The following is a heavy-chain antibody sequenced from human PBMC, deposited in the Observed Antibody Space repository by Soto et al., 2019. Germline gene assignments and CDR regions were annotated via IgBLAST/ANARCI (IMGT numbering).Heavy chain of an antibody. CDR1: GFTFTSSA. Sequence: GASVKVSCKASGFTFTSSAVQWVRQARGQRLEWIGWIVVGSGNTNYAQKFQERVTITRDMSTSTAYMELSSLRSEDTAVYYCAGDQYYDFSSGYYRGDFDIWGQGTMVTVSS. V-gene: IGHV1-58*01. D-gene: IGHD3-3*01. J-gene: IGHJ3*02. CDR2: IVVGSGNT. CDR3: AGDQYYDFSSGYYRGDFDI.